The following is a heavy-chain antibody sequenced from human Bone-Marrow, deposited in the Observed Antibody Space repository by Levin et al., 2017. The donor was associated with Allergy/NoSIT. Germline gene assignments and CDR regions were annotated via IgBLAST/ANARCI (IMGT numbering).Heavy chain of an antibody. D-gene: IGHD3-22*01. V-gene: IGHV4-30-4*01. Sequence: SETLSLTCTVSGGSISSGDYYWSWIRQPPGKGLEWIGYIYYSGSTYYNPSLKSRVTISVDTSKNQFSLKLSSVTAADTAVYYCARENDSSGLGDYWGQGTLVTVSS. CDR3: ARENDSSGLGDY. CDR1: GGSISSGDYY. J-gene: IGHJ4*02. CDR2: IYYSGST.